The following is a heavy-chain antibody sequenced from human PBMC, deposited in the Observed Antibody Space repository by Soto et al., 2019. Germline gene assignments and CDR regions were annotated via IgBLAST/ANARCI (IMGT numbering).Heavy chain of an antibody. J-gene: IGHJ4*02. CDR2: ISYDGSNY. Sequence: QVQVVESGGGVVQPGRSLRLSCGASGFIFDNYGMHWVRQAPGKGLEWVAVISYDGSNYYYADSVRGRLTISRDNSKNTVYLQMNSLRPEDTAVYYCAKGGYYYDSSGYYGVFGYWGQGTLVTVPS. V-gene: IGHV3-30*18. CDR3: AKGGYYYDSSGYYGVFGY. CDR1: GFIFDNYG. D-gene: IGHD3-22*01.